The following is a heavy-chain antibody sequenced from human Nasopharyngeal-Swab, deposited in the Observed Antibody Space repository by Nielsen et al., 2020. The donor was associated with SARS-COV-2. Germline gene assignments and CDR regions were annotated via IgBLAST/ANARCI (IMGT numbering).Heavy chain of an antibody. CDR1: GGTFSSYA. CDR3: ARDRSRWLQKLTPDAFDI. J-gene: IGHJ3*02. CDR2: TIPIFGTA. V-gene: IGHV1-69*13. Sequence: SVKVSCKASGGTFSSYAISWVRQAPGQGLEWMGGTIPIFGTANYAQKFQGRVTITADESTSTAYMELSSLRSEDTAVYYCARDRSRWLQKLTPDAFDIWGQGTMVTVSS. D-gene: IGHD5-24*01.